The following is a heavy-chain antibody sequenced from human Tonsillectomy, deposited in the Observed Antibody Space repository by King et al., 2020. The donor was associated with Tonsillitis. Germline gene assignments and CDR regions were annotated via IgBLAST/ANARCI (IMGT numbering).Heavy chain of an antibody. CDR3: VRENWYYDH. Sequence: QLVQSGAEVKEPGASVKVSCKASGYAFNGYHAHWVRQVPGQGLEWVGWIYPDNGATDYAPKFQGRVTLTRDTSITTLYMELRGLRPDDTAVYYCVRENWYYDHWGQGTPVTVSS. J-gene: IGHJ4*02. CDR2: IYPDNGAT. D-gene: IGHD1-1*01. CDR1: GYAFNGYH. V-gene: IGHV1-2*02.